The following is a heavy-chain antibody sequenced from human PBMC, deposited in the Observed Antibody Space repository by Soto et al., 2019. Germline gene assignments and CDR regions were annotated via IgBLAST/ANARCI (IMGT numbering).Heavy chain of an antibody. Sequence: GGSLRLSCAASGFTFSSYAMSWVRQAPGKGLEWVSAISGSGGSTYYADSVKGRFTISRDNSKNTLYLQMNSLRAEDTAVYYCATYYYDSSGYPQNYYFDYWGQGTLVTVSS. CDR2: ISGSGGST. D-gene: IGHD3-22*01. CDR3: ATYYYDSSGYPQNYYFDY. V-gene: IGHV3-23*01. J-gene: IGHJ4*02. CDR1: GFTFSSYA.